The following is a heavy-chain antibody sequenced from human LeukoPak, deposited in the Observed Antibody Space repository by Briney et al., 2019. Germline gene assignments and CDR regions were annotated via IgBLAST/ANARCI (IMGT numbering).Heavy chain of an antibody. CDR1: GDTLSSHG. J-gene: IGHJ3*02. CDR3: ARHLAVVPWVAFDI. CDR2: IIPNFDTT. Sequence: VKVSCKASGDTLSSHGITWVRQAPVRGPEWMGGIIPNFDTTNFAQKFQGRVTIATDESTNTAYMELSSLRSEDTAMYYCARHLAVVPWVAFDIWGQGTMVTVSS. V-gene: IGHV1-69*05. D-gene: IGHD2-21*01.